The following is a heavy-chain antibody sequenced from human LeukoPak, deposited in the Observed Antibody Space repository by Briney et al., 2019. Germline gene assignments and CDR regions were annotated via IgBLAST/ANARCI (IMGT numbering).Heavy chain of an antibody. V-gene: IGHV4-4*09. CDR2: IYTSGST. D-gene: IGHD3-3*01. CDR1: GGSISSYY. CDR3: ARAGLDDYDVSGMDV. J-gene: IGHJ6*02. Sequence: PSETLSLTCTVSGGSISSYYRSWIRQPPGKGLEWIGYIYTSGSTHYNPSLKSRVTMSVDTSKNQFSLKLSSVTAADTAVYYCARAGLDDYDVSGMDVWGQGTTVTVSS.